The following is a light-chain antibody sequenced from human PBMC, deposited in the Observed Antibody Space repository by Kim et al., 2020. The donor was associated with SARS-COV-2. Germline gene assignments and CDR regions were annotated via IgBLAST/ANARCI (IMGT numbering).Light chain of an antibody. Sequence: ASVGARVTITCRASQSMSVSLAWYQQKPGKAPNLLIYEASSLESGVPSRFSGSGSGTEFTLTINCLQPDDFATYYCQQYDSYPLTFGGGTKVDIK. CDR3: QQYDSYPLT. V-gene: IGKV1-5*03. J-gene: IGKJ4*01. CDR2: EAS. CDR1: QSMSVS.